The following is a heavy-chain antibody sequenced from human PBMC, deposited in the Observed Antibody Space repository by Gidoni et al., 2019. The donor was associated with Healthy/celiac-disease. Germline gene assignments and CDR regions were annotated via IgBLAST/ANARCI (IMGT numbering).Heavy chain of an antibody. CDR3: TTDTAQGSSWGYYYYYGMDV. J-gene: IGHJ6*02. CDR2: IKSKTDGGTT. V-gene: IGHV3-15*01. CDR1: GFTFSNAW. D-gene: IGHD6-6*01. Sequence: EVQLVESGGGLVKPGGSLRLSCAASGFTFSNAWMSWVRQAPGKGLEWVGRIKSKTDGGTTDYAAPVKGRFTISRDDSKNTLYLQMNSLKTEDTAVYYCTTDTAQGSSWGYYYYYGMDVWGQGTTVTVSS.